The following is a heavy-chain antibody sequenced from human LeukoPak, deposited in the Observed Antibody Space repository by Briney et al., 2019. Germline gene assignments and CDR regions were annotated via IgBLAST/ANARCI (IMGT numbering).Heavy chain of an antibody. CDR3: VRDGGVSGYDLLDY. Sequence: QAGGSLRLSCAASGFTFSNYWMTWVRQAPGKGLEWVAHINQDGSKEYYMDSVKARFTISRDNAKSSLSLQMNSLRAEDTAVYYCVRDGGVSGYDLLDYWGQGTLVTVSS. V-gene: IGHV3-7*01. D-gene: IGHD5-12*01. CDR1: GFTFSNYW. J-gene: IGHJ4*02. CDR2: INQDGSKE.